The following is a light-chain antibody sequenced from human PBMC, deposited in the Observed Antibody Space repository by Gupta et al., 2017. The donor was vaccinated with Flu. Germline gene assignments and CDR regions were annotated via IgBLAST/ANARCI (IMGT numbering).Light chain of an antibody. J-gene: IGLJ3*02. CDR3: CSYSGSYTFGV. CDR1: SSDVGGYNY. CDR2: DVS. V-gene: IGLV2-11*01. Sequence: QSALTQPRPVSGSPGQSVTISCTGTSSDVGGYNYVSWYQQHPGKAPQLMIYDVSKRPSRVPDRFSGSKSGNTASLTISGPQAEDEADYYCCSYSGSYTFGVFGGGTKLTVL.